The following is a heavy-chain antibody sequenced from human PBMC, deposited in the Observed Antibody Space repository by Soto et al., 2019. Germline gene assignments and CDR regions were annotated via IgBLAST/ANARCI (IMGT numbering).Heavy chain of an antibody. CDR1: GGSISSGGYY. Sequence: SETLSLTCTVSGGSISSGGYYWSWIRQHPGKGLEWIGYIYYSGSTYYNPSLKSRVTISVDTSKNQFSLKLSSVTAADTAVYYCARDQRFVTYGDPLYYYYYGMDVWGQGTTVTVSS. CDR3: ARDQRFVTYGDPLYYYYYGMDV. V-gene: IGHV4-31*03. CDR2: IYYSGST. D-gene: IGHD4-17*01. J-gene: IGHJ6*02.